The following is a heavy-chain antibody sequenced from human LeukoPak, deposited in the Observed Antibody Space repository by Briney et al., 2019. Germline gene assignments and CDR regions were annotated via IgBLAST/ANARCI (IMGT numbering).Heavy chain of an antibody. V-gene: IGHV4-4*07. J-gene: IGHJ3*02. CDR1: GGSISSYY. D-gene: IGHD1-26*01. CDR2: IYTSGST. CDR3: ARSVGIVGAGGAFDI. Sequence: SETLSLTCTVSGGSISSYYWSWIRQPAGKGLEWIGRIYTSGSTKYSPSLKSRVTISVDTSKNQFSLKLSSVTAADTAVYYCARSVGIVGAGGAFDIWGQGTMVTVSS.